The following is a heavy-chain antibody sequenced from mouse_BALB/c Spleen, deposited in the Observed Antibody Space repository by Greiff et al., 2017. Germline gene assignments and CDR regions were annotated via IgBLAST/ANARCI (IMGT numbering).Heavy chain of an antibody. D-gene: IGHD2-10*01. CDR2: IWRGGST. CDR1: GFSLTSYG. J-gene: IGHJ4*01. CDR3: AKKEGPYYGLYYYAMDY. V-gene: IGHV2-5*01. Sequence: VKLMESGPGLVAPSQSLSITCTVSGFSLTSYGVHWVRQPPGKGLEWLGVIWRGGSTDYNAAFMSRLSITKDNSKSQVFFKMNSLQADDTAIYYCAKKEGPYYGLYYYAMDYWGQGTSVTVSS.